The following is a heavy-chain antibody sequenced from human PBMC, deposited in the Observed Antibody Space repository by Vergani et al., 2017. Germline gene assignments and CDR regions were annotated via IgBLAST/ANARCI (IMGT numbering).Heavy chain of an antibody. J-gene: IGHJ2*01. V-gene: IGHV1-58*01. CDR3: AADPNDYGDYVWYFDL. CDR2: IVVGSGNT. CDR1: GFTFTSSA. D-gene: IGHD4-17*01. Sequence: QLVQSGAEVKKPGSSVKVSCKASGFTFTSSAVQWVRQARGQRLEWIGWIVVGSGNTNYAQKFQERVPITRDMSTSTAYMELSSLRSEDTAVYYCAADPNDYGDYVWYFDLWGRGTLVTVSS.